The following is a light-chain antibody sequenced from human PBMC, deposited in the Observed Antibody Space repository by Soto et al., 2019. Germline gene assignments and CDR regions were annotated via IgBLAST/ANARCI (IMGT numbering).Light chain of an antibody. V-gene: IGLV4-69*01. CDR1: SGHSYYA. CDR3: QTWGTGGVV. J-gene: IGLJ2*01. Sequence: QPVLTQSPSASASLGASVKLTCTLSSGHSYYAIAWHQQQPEKGPRYLMKLNSDGSHSKGDGIPDRFSGSSSGAERYLTIYSLQSEDEADYYCQTWGTGGVVFGGGTKLTVL. CDR2: LNSDGSH.